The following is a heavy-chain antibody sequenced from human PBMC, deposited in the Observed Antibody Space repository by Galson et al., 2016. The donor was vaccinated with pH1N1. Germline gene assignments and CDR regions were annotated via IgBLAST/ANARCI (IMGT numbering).Heavy chain of an antibody. Sequence: SLRLSCAASGFTLSDYYMNWIRETPERGLEWLSSIGSSGNVAYADSVEGRFTISRDNAQNSLLLQMDSLRVDDTALYYGAREWGIGAAGPLDSWGQGALVSVSS. CDR1: GFTLSDYY. CDR3: AREWGIGAAGPLDS. V-gene: IGHV3-11*01. J-gene: IGHJ4*02. D-gene: IGHD6-13*01. CDR2: IGSSGNV.